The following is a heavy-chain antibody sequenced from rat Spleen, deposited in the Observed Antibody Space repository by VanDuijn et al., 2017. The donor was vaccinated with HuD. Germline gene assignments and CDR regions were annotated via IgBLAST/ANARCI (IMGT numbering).Heavy chain of an antibody. J-gene: IGHJ2*01. CDR1: GFSLTSYH. CDR2: ISSGGST. V-gene: IGHV2-6*01. Sequence: QVQLKESGPGLVQPSQTLSLTCTVSGFSLTSYHVSWVRQPPEKGLEWIAAISSGGSTYYNSALKSRLSISRDTSKSQVFLKMNNLQTEDTAMYFCASQYYYDGYYRDYWGQGVMVTVSS. D-gene: IGHD1-12*03. CDR3: ASQYYYDGYYRDY.